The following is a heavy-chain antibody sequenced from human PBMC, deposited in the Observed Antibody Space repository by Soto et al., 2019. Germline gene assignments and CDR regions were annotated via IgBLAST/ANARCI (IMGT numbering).Heavy chain of an antibody. CDR2: ITCGASTT. Sequence: GGSLRLSCTASGFTFSTFGMTWVRQAPGRGLEWVAHITCGASTTFYADSVRGRVTISRDNSKNTLYLQMNSLRAEDTAVYYCAKEVWSGPMDVWGQGTTVTVSS. CDR3: AKEVWSGPMDV. V-gene: IGHV3-30*18. CDR1: GFTFSTFG. J-gene: IGHJ6*02. D-gene: IGHD3-3*01.